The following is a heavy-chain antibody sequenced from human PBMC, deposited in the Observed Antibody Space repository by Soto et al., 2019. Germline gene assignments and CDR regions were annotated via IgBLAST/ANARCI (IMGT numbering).Heavy chain of an antibody. Sequence: QVQLVESGGGVVQPGRSLRLSCAASGFTCSSDGMHLVRQAPGKGMYWVAVIWSDGSNKYSAESGKGRFTISRDNSNNTLYLQMNSLRAEDTAVYYCARQQRTGSCIRTSGPWYYYGMDVWGQGTTVTVSS. D-gene: IGHD2-2*01. V-gene: IGHV3-33*01. CDR2: IWSDGSNK. CDR1: GFTCSSDG. CDR3: ARQQRTGSCIRTSGPWYYYGMDV. J-gene: IGHJ6*02.